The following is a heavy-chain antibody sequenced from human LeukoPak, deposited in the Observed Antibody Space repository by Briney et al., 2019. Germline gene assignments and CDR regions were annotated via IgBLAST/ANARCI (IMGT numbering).Heavy chain of an antibody. Sequence: SETLSLTCTVSGDSIRSTSYYWGWIRQPPGKWLEWIGSIYYSGNTYYNPSLKSRVTIAVDTSKNQFSLTLNSVTAADTAVYYCARRKSFYDSSGYFDHWGRGTLVTVS. J-gene: IGHJ4*02. CDR1: GDSIRSTSYY. D-gene: IGHD3-22*01. V-gene: IGHV4-39*01. CDR2: IYYSGNT. CDR3: ARRKSFYDSSGYFDH.